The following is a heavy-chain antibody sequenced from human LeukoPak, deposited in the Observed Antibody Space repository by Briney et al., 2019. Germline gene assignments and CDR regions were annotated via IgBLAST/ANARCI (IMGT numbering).Heavy chain of an antibody. Sequence: PSETLSLTCTVSGGSISSYYWSWIRQPPGKGLEWIGYIYYSGSTNYNPSLKSRVTISVDTSKNQFSLKLSSVTAADTAVHYCARRYDFWSGYPPPLDYWGQGTLVTVSS. D-gene: IGHD3-3*01. V-gene: IGHV4-59*12. CDR2: IYYSGST. CDR3: ARRYDFWSGYPPPLDY. CDR1: GGSISSYY. J-gene: IGHJ4*02.